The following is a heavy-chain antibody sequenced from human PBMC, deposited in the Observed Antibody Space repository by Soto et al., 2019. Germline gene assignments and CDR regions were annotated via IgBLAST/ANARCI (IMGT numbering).Heavy chain of an antibody. J-gene: IGHJ6*02. CDR1: GFTFSSYG. D-gene: IGHD3-3*01. CDR2: ISYDGSNK. V-gene: IGHV3-30*18. CDR3: AKEKRLYYDFWSGYQTPYGMDV. Sequence: PGGSLRLSCAASGFTFSSYGMHWVRQAPGKGLEWVAVISYDGSNKYYADSVKGRFTISRDNSKNTLYLQMNSLRAEDTAVYYCAKEKRLYYDFWSGYQTPYGMDVWGQGTTVTVSS.